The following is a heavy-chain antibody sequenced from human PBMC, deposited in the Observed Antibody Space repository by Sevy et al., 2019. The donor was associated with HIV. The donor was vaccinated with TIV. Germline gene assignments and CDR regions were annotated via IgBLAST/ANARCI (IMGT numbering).Heavy chain of an antibody. V-gene: IGHV3-30*04. Sequence: GGSLRLSCAASGFTFSSYAMHWVRQAPGKGLEWVAVISYDGSNKYYADSVKGRFTISRDNSKNTLYLQMNSLRAEDTAVYYCANIPGVLLRPLVPAANYYYYGMDVWGQGTTVTVSS. CDR2: ISYDGSNK. D-gene: IGHD2-2*01. CDR3: ANIPGVLLRPLVPAANYYYYGMDV. J-gene: IGHJ6*02. CDR1: GFTFSSYA.